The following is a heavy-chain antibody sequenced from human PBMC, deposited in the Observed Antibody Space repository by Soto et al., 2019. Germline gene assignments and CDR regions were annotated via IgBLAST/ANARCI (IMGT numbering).Heavy chain of an antibody. Sequence: SETLSLTCAVYGGSISRYCWRWIRQPSGKGLEWIGRIYPSGSTNYSPSLKSRVTMSVDTSKNQLSLKLSSVTAADTAVYYCARGEIGNGYGMDVWGQGTTVTVSS. CDR1: GGSISRYC. CDR2: IYPSGST. D-gene: IGHD2-8*01. J-gene: IGHJ6*02. CDR3: ARGEIGNGYGMDV. V-gene: IGHV4-59*10.